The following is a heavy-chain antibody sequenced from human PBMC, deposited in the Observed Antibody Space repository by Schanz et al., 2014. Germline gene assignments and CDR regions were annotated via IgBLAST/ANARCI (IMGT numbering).Heavy chain of an antibody. CDR1: GFTVSSNY. J-gene: IGHJ4*02. CDR2: TSHDGSFT. Sequence: EVQLVESGGGLIQPGGSLRLSCAASGFTVSSNYMSWVRQAPGKGLEWVSRTSHDGSFTTFADSVKGRFTISRDNARNTLYLQMNSLRAEDTAVYYCTRDTDYHFDYWGQGTLVTVSS. V-gene: IGHV3-74*01. CDR3: TRDTDYHFDY. D-gene: IGHD4-17*01.